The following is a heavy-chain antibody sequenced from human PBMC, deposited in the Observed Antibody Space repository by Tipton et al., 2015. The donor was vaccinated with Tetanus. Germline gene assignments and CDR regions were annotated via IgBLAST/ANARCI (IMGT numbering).Heavy chain of an antibody. D-gene: IGHD3-22*01. V-gene: IGHV1-2*02. CDR1: GYTFTGYY. CDR2: IDPNSGGT. J-gene: IGHJ6*02. Sequence: QVQLVQSGAEVKKPGASVKVSCKASGYTFTGYYMYWVRQAPGQGLEWMGWIDPNSGGTVYAQKFQGRVTMTRDTSISTVYMELSRLRSDDTAVYYCARDRGDYIYYGMDVWGPGTTVTVSS. CDR3: ARDRGDYIYYGMDV.